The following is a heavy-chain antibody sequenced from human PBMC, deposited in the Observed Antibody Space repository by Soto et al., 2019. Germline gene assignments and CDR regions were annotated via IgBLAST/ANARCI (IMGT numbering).Heavy chain of an antibody. D-gene: IGHD4-17*01. Sequence: EVQLVESGGGLVKPGRSLRLTCEASGFTFSSYSMHWVRQAPGKGLEWVSSINSGGTQIYYADSVKGRFSISRDTVKRSLFLQMKSLRAEDTGVYFCARGSTTVTYLGFDYWGQGALLSVS. CDR1: GFTFSSYS. CDR2: INSGGTQI. CDR3: ARGSTTVTYLGFDY. V-gene: IGHV3-21*04. J-gene: IGHJ4*02.